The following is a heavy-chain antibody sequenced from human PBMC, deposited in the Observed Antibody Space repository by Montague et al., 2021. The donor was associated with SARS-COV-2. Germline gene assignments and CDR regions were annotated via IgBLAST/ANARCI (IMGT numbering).Heavy chain of an antibody. V-gene: IGHV4-39*01. CDR2: LHYAGSA. D-gene: IGHD6-13*01. CDR1: GGSFSSGDSY. Sequence: SDTLSLTCSVSGGSFSSGDSYWGWLRQAPGKGLEWIGDLHYAGSAYYYPSLRSRVTISADTSKNQFSLKLNSVTAADTAVYYCVATYNGNWYYFDYWGQGTLVTVAS. J-gene: IGHJ4*02. CDR3: VATYNGNWYYFDY.